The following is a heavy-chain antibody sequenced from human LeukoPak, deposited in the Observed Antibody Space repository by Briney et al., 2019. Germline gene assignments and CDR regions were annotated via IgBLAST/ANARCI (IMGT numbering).Heavy chain of an antibody. CDR2: ISSSSSCI. CDR3: AKEGRYSGSYFESHWFDP. Sequence: PGGSLRLSCAASGFIFSSYSMNWVRQAPGKGLEWVSSISSSSSCIYYADSVKGRFTISRDNAKNSLYLQMNSLRAEDTAVYYCAKEGRYSGSYFESHWFDPWGQGTLVTVSS. V-gene: IGHV3-21*04. D-gene: IGHD1-26*01. J-gene: IGHJ5*02. CDR1: GFIFSSYS.